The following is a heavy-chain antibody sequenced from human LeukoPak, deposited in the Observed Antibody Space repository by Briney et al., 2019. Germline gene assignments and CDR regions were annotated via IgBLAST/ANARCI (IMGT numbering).Heavy chain of an antibody. D-gene: IGHD3-22*01. V-gene: IGHV3-30*03. CDR1: GFTFSSYG. Sequence: PGGSLRLSCAASGFTFSSYGMHWVRQAPGKGLEGVAVISYDGSNKYYADSVKGRFTISRDNSKNTLYLQMNSLRAEDTAVYYCASHYDSSGYYYYGYWGQGTLVTVSS. J-gene: IGHJ4*02. CDR2: ISYDGSNK. CDR3: ASHYDSSGYYYYGY.